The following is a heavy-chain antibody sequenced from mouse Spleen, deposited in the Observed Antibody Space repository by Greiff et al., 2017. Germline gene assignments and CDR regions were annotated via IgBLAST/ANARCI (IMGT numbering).Heavy chain of an antibody. CDR3: ARAPLLRGYFDV. J-gene: IGHJ1*01. Sequence: VQRVESGPGLVAPSQSLSITCTVSGFSLTSYGVHWVRQPPGKGLEWLGVIWAGGSTNYNSALMSRLSISKDNSKSQVFLKMNSLQTDDTAMYYCARAPLLRGYFDVWGAGTTVTVSS. V-gene: IGHV2-9*02. D-gene: IGHD1-2*01. CDR1: GFSLTSYG. CDR2: IWAGGST.